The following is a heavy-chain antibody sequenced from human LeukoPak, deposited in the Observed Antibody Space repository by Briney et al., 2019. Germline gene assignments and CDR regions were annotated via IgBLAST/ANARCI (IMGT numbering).Heavy chain of an antibody. CDR2: ISYDGSDK. CDR3: AGVLSGSYDNYFDY. V-gene: IGHV3-30*03. D-gene: IGHD1-26*01. J-gene: IGHJ4*02. CDR1: GFAFSSYD. Sequence: PGGSLRLSCAASGFAFSSYDMHWVRQAPGQGLEWVAVISYDGSDKYYVDSVKGRFTISRDNSKNTLYLQMNSLKAEDAAVYYCAGVLSGSYDNYFDYWGQGTLVTVSS.